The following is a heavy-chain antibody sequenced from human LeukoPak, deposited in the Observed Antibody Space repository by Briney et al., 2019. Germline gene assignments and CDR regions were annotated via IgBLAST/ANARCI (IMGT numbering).Heavy chain of an antibody. J-gene: IGHJ6*02. Sequence: PGGSLRLSCAASGFTFSSYSMNWVRQAPGKGLEWVSSISSSSSYIYYADSVKGRFTISRDNAKNSLYLQMNSLRAEDTAVYYCARDQTTVVTPRMGYYYYYGMDVWGQGTTVTVSS. D-gene: IGHD4-23*01. CDR1: GFTFSSYS. V-gene: IGHV3-21*01. CDR3: ARDQTTVVTPRMGYYYYYGMDV. CDR2: ISSSSSYI.